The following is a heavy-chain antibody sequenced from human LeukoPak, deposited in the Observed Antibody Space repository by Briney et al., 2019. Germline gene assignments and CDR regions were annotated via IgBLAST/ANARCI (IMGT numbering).Heavy chain of an antibody. D-gene: IGHD3/OR15-3a*01. V-gene: IGHV3-30*02. J-gene: IGHJ4*02. Sequence: VGSLRLSCAASGFTFSSYGMHWVRQAPGKGLEWVAFIRYDGSNKYYADSVEGRFTISRDNSKNTLYLQMNSLRAEDTAVYYCARQTASGLFILPGGQGTLVTVSS. CDR2: IRYDGSNK. CDR3: ARQTASGLFILP. CDR1: GFTFSSYG.